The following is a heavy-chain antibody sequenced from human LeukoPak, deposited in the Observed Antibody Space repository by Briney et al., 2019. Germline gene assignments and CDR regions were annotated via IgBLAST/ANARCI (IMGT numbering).Heavy chain of an antibody. CDR1: GFTFSSYA. V-gene: IGHV3-23*01. CDR3: ARDQGPLKTRYYYYYYGMDV. J-gene: IGHJ6*02. Sequence: GGSLRLSCAASGFTFSSYAMSWVRQAPGKGLEWVSAISGSGGSTYYADSVKGRFTISRDNSKNTLYLQMNSLRAEDTAVYYCARDQGPLKTRYYYYYYGMDVWGQGTTVTVSS. CDR2: ISGSGGST.